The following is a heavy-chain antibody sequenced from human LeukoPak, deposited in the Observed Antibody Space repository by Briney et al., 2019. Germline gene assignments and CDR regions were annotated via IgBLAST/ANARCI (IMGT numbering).Heavy chain of an antibody. V-gene: IGHV4-59*10. CDR1: GGSFSGYY. J-gene: IGHJ6*03. CDR3: ARAKGSSWYSLDYYYYMDV. Sequence: PSETLSLTCAVYGGSFSGYYWSWIRQPAGKGLEWIGRIYTSGSTNYNPSLKSRVTISVDTSKNQFSLKLSSVTAADTAVYYCARAKGSSWYSLDYYYYMDVWGKGTTVTISS. CDR2: IYTSGST. D-gene: IGHD6-13*01.